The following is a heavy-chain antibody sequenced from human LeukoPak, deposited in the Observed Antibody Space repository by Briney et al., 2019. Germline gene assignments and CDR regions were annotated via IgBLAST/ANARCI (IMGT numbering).Heavy chain of an antibody. CDR2: ISDSGGST. Sequence: AGGSLRLSCAASGFTFSTYAMSWVRQAPGKGLEWVSTISDSGGSTYYADSVKGRFTVSRDNSKNTLYVQMNSLRAEDTAVYYCAKDLGVAGMENFDHWGQGTLATVSS. CDR3: AKDLGVAGMENFDH. V-gene: IGHV3-23*01. CDR1: GFTFSTYA. D-gene: IGHD6-19*01. J-gene: IGHJ4*02.